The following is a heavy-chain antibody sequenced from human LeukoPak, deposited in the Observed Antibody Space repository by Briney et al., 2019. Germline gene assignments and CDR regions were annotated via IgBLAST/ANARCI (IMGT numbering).Heavy chain of an antibody. Sequence: SETLSLTCAVYGGSFSGYYWSWIRQPPGKGLEWIGEINLSGSTNYNPSLKSRVTMSVDTSKNQFSLKLSSVTAADTAVYYCARSGSYFLYYFDYWGQGTLVTVSS. CDR3: ARSGSYFLYYFDY. CDR1: GGSFSGYY. V-gene: IGHV4-34*01. J-gene: IGHJ4*02. CDR2: INLSGST. D-gene: IGHD1-26*01.